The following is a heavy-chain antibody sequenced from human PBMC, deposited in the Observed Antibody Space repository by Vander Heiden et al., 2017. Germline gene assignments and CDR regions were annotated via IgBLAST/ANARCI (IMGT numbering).Heavy chain of an antibody. J-gene: IGHJ4*02. CDR1: GFTFSSYA. CDR2: ISYDGSNK. V-gene: IGHV3-30-3*01. Sequence: QVPLLESGVGVVQPGRSLRLSCAASGFTFSSYAMHWVRQAPGKGLEWVAVISYDGSNKYYADSVKGRFTISRDNSKNTLYLQMNSLRAEDTAVYYCARDFDYNIGGGFDYWGQGTLVTVSS. D-gene: IGHD4-4*01. CDR3: ARDFDYNIGGGFDY.